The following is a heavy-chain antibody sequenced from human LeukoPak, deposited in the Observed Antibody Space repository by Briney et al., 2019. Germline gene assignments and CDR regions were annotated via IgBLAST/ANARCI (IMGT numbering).Heavy chain of an antibody. CDR1: GFTFDDYT. V-gene: IGHV3-43*01. CDR3: VKEGAIPGTSYSNYYYTDV. Sequence: QPGGSLRLSCAASGFTFDDYTMHWVRQAPGKGLEWVSFISWSGGSTYYADSVKGRFTISRDNSKNSLYLRMNSLRVEDTALYYCVKEGAIPGTSYSNYYYTDVWGKGTMVTVSS. J-gene: IGHJ6*03. D-gene: IGHD2-21*01. CDR2: ISWSGGST.